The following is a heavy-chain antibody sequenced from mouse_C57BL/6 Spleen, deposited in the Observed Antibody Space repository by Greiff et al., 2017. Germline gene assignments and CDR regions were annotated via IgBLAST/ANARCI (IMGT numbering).Heavy chain of an antibody. Sequence: QVQLQQPGAELVKPGASVKMSCKASGYTFTSYWITWVKQRPGQGLEWIGDIYPGSGSTNYNEKFKSKDTLTVDTSSSTAYMQLSSLTSEDCAVYYCARQEGDDYDAGFAYWGQGTLVTVSA. V-gene: IGHV1-55*01. CDR3: ARQEGDDYDAGFAY. J-gene: IGHJ3*01. CDR2: IYPGSGST. D-gene: IGHD2-4*01. CDR1: GYTFTSYW.